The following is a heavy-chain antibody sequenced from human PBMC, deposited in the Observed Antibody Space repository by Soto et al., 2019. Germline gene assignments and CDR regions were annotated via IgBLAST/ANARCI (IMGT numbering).Heavy chain of an antibody. V-gene: IGHV3-21*01. CDR1: GFTFSSYS. CDR2: ISSSSSYI. Sequence: GGSLRLSCAASGFTFSSYSMNWVRQAPGKGLEWVSSISSSSSYIYYADSVKGRFTISRDNAKNSLYLQMNSLRAEDTAVYYCARGGHGDTIFGVVINPHFDYWGQGTLVTVSS. CDR3: ARGGHGDTIFGVVINPHFDY. D-gene: IGHD3-3*01. J-gene: IGHJ4*02.